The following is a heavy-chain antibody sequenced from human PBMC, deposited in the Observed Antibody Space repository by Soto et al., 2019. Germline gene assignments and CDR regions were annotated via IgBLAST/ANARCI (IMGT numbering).Heavy chain of an antibody. CDR2: INSDGSST. Sequence: EVQLVESGGGLVQPGGSLRLSCEASGFTFSTFWMHWVRQAPGKGLVWVSRINSDGSSTYYADSVKGRVTNSRDNAKNTLYLHLSSLRPEDTAVYYCARDFEYWGQGTLVTVSS. V-gene: IGHV3-74*01. J-gene: IGHJ4*02. CDR3: ARDFEY. CDR1: GFTFSTFW.